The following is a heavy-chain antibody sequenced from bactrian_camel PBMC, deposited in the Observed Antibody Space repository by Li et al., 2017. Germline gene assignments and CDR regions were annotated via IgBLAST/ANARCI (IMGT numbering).Heavy chain of an antibody. CDR1: GSIYGDAC. D-gene: IGHD6*01. CDR3: AAELVGSWFYPLRPDYTF. Sequence: QLVESGGGKVQAGGSLRLSCGASGSIYGDACVGWLRQAPGKEREGVAAIDSDGIASYADSVKGRFTISRDNAQKMVYLQVNSLKPEDTAMYYCAAELVGSWFYPLRPDYTFWSQGTQVTVS. V-gene: IGHV3S53*01. J-gene: IGHJ4*01. CDR2: IDSDGIA.